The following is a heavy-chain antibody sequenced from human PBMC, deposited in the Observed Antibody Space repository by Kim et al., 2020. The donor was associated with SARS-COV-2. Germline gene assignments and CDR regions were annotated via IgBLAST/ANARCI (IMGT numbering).Heavy chain of an antibody. J-gene: IGHJ4*02. CDR3: AKDNYGDDGPIFDY. CDR2: ISGSGDTT. V-gene: IGHV3-23*01. Sequence: GGSLRLSCAASGFTFSSYTMTWVRQAPGKGLEWVSVISGSGDTTYYADSVKGRFTISRDNSKNTLYLQMNSLRAEDTAIYYCAKDNYGDDGPIFDYWGQGTLVTVSS. D-gene: IGHD4-17*01. CDR1: GFTFSSYT.